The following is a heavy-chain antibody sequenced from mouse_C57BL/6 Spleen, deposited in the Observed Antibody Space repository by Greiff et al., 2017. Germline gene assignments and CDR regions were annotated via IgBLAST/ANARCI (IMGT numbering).Heavy chain of an antibody. J-gene: IGHJ1*03. CDR3: ARQRGDYYGSSYDWYCDV. D-gene: IGHD1-1*01. Sequence: EVKLVESGGDLVKPGGSLKLSCAASGFTFSSYGMYWVRQTPDKRLEWVATISSGGSYTYYPDSVKGRFTISRDNAKNTLYLQMSSLKSEDTAMYYCARQRGDYYGSSYDWYCDVWGTGTTVTVSS. CDR1: GFTFSSYG. V-gene: IGHV5-6*01. CDR2: ISSGGSYT.